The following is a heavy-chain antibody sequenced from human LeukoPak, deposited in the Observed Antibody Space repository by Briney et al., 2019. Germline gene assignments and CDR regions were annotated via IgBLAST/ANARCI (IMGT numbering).Heavy chain of an antibody. J-gene: IGHJ4*02. CDR2: ISASGST. D-gene: IGHD4-17*01. V-gene: IGHV4-4*07. CDR1: NGSISIYY. CDR3: AREITVTRPFDY. Sequence: SETLSLTCTVSNGSISIYYWSWVRQPAGKGLEWIGRISASGSTNYNPSLKSRVTMSVDTSKNQFSLKLSSVTAADTAAYYCAREITVTRPFDYWGQGTLVTVSS.